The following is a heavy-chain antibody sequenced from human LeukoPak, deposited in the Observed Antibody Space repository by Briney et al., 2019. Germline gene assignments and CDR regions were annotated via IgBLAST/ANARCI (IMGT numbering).Heavy chain of an antibody. J-gene: IGHJ4*02. D-gene: IGHD6-13*01. CDR3: AKGGSSSWYQAYFDY. CDR2: IRWDSGSI. CDR1: GFTFDDYA. Sequence: GGSLRLSCAASGFTFDDYAMHCVRHAPGNGLEWVSGIRWDSGSIGYADSVKGPFTISRDNAKNSLYLQMNSLRAEDTALYYCAKGGSSSWYQAYFDYWGQGTLVTVSS. V-gene: IGHV3-9*01.